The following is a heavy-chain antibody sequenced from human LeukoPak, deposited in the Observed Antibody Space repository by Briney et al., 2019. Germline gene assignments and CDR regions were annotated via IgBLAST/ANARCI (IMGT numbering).Heavy chain of an antibody. V-gene: IGHV3-23*01. J-gene: IGHJ4*02. CDR3: ARGFEAARSSPFDY. CDR2: ISDSGGNT. CDR1: GFTFNTYA. D-gene: IGHD6-6*01. Sequence: GGSLRLSCAASGFTFNTYAMSWVRQAPWERLQWVSGISDSGGNTYYADSVRGRFTISRDNSKNTLYLQMNSLRAEDTAVYYCARGFEAARSSPFDYWGQGTLVTVSS.